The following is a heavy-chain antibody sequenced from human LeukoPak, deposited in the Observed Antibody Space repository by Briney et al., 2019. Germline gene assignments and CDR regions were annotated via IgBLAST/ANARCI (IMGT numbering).Heavy chain of an antibody. V-gene: IGHV4-39*07. CDR2: IFYSGST. CDR1: GGSISTSNYY. Sequence: SETLSLTCTVSGGSISTSNYYWGWIRQPPGKGLEWIGNIFYSGSTYYSPSLKSRITISLDTSRNQFSLKLTSVTAADTAVYYCAKSYGYGLVDTWGQGTMVTVSS. D-gene: IGHD5-18*01. CDR3: AKSYGYGLVDT. J-gene: IGHJ3*01.